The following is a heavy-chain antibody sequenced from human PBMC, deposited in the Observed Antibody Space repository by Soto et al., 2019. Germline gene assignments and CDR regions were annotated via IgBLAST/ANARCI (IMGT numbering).Heavy chain of an antibody. CDR2: IWYDGSNK. CDR3: ARDVGLYCSGGSCYSGGTDY. CDR1: GFTFSSYG. D-gene: IGHD2-15*01. V-gene: IGHV3-33*01. J-gene: IGHJ4*02. Sequence: PGGSLRLSCAASGFTFSSYGMHWVRQAPGKGLEWVAVIWYDGSNKYYADSVKGRFTISRDNSKNTLYLQMNSLRAEETAVYYCARDVGLYCSGGSCYSGGTDYWGQGTLVTVSS.